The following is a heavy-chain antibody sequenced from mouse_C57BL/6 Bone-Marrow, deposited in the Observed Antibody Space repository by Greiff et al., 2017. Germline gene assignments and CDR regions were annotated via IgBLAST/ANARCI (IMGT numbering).Heavy chain of an antibody. V-gene: IGHV1-63*01. CDR1: GYTFTSYW. Sequence: QVQLQQSGAELVRPGTSVKMSCKASGYTFTSYWIGWAKQRPGHGLEWIGDIYPGGGYTNYNEKFKGKATLTADKSSSAAYMQFSSLTSEYAAIYYCARYYGSTHFDDWGQGTTLTVSS. CDR2: IYPGGGYT. D-gene: IGHD1-1*01. J-gene: IGHJ2*01. CDR3: ARYYGSTHFDD.